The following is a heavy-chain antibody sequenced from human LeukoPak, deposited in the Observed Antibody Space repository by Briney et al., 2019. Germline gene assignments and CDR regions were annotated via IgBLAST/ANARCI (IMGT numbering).Heavy chain of an antibody. D-gene: IGHD3-10*01. Sequence: SQTLSLTCTVSGGSINSGDYYWSWIRQPPGRGLEWIGYIYYSGNTYYTPSLNSRVTIPVDTSKNQFSLKLPSVTAADTAVYYRGRARRSPYYNGMDVWGLGTTVTVSS. J-gene: IGHJ6*02. CDR1: GGSINSGDYY. V-gene: IGHV4-30-4*01. CDR3: GRARRSPYYNGMDV. CDR2: IYYSGNT.